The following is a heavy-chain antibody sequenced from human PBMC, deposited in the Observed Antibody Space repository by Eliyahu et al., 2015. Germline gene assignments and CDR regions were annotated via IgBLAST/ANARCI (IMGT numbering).Heavy chain of an antibody. J-gene: IGHJ4*02. V-gene: IGHV3-33*01. CDR3: ARDRQSSSWLDY. D-gene: IGHD6-13*01. CDR1: FTFSSYG. CDR2: IWYDGSNK. Sequence: FTFSSYGMHWVRQAPGKGLEWVAVIWYDGSNKYYADSVKGRFTISRDNSKNTLYLQMNSLRAEDTAVYYCARDRQSSSWLDYWGQGTLVTVSS.